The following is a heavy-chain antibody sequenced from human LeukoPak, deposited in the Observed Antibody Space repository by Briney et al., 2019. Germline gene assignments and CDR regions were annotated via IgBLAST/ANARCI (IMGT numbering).Heavy chain of an antibody. CDR3: AKDQRWELPHYFDI. CDR2: ISGSGVST. Sequence: GGSLRLSCEASGLTFRSYAMSWVRRAPGKGLEWVSSISGSGVSTYYADSVKGRFTISRDNFKNTLYLQMNSLRAEDTAVYYCAKDQRWELPHYFDIWGQGTLVTVSS. V-gene: IGHV3-23*01. D-gene: IGHD1-26*01. CDR1: GLTFRSYA. J-gene: IGHJ4*02.